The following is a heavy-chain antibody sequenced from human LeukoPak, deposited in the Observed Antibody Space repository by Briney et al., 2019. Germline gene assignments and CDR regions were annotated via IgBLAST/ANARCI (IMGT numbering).Heavy chain of an antibody. J-gene: IGHJ4*02. CDR2: ISYDGRGK. CDR3: ARERSGYDHQY. Sequence: GGSLRLSCAASGFTFSGYAMHWVRQAPGKGLEWVTLISYDGRGKYYADSVKGRFTISRDNSENMLYLQMNSLRPEGTAVYYCARERSGYDHQYWGQGTLVTVSS. V-gene: IGHV3-30*04. D-gene: IGHD5-12*01. CDR1: GFTFSGYA.